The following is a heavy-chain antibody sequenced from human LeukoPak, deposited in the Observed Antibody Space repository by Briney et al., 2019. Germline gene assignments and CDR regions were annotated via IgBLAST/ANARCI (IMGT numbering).Heavy chain of an antibody. CDR2: ISGSGGST. CDR1: GFTFSSYA. V-gene: IGHV3-23*01. Sequence: GGSLRLYCAASGFTFSSYAMSWVRQAPGKGLEWVSAISGSGGSTYYADSVKGRFTISRDNSKNTLYLQMNSLRAEDTAVYYCAKDQGYSSGLDAFDIWGQGTMVTVSS. D-gene: IGHD6-19*01. J-gene: IGHJ3*02. CDR3: AKDQGYSSGLDAFDI.